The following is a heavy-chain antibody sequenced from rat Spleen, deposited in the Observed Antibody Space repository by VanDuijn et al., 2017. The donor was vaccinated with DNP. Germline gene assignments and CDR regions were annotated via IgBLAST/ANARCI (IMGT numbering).Heavy chain of an antibody. V-gene: IGHV3-1*01. CDR1: GYSITSNY. J-gene: IGHJ2*01. CDR2: ISYSGTT. Sequence: VQLQESGPGLVKPSQSLSLTCSVTGYSITSNYWGWIRKFPGNKMEYIGHISYSGTTNYNPSLKSRFSITRDTSKNQFFLQLNSVTTEDTATYYCARWSRYFDYWGQGVMVTVSS. CDR3: ARWSRYFDY.